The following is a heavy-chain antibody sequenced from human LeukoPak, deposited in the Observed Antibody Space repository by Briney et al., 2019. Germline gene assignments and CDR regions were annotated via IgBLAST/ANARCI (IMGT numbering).Heavy chain of an antibody. CDR1: GGSISSDY. CDR3: ARHITGTRWCFDC. Sequence: SETLSLTCTVSGGSISSDYWSWIRQPPGKGLEWIGLMHDSGSTSYGPSLKSRVTISADTSKNQFSLRLNSVTAADTAVYYCARHITGTRWCFDCWGQGTLVTVSS. D-gene: IGHD1-7*01. J-gene: IGHJ4*02. CDR2: MHDSGST. V-gene: IGHV4-59*01.